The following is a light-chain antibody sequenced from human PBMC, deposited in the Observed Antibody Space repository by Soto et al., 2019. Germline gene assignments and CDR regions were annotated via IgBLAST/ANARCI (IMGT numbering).Light chain of an antibody. V-gene: IGKV1D-17*01. J-gene: IGKJ4*01. CDR2: AAS. Sequence: NIQMTQSPSAMSASVGDRVTITCRARQGITNFLAWFQQKPGKVPNHLIFAASSLQSGVPSRFSGSGSGTEFTLTISSLQPEDFATYSCLQHNRNSFGGGTKVEIK. CDR3: LQHNRNS. CDR1: QGITNF.